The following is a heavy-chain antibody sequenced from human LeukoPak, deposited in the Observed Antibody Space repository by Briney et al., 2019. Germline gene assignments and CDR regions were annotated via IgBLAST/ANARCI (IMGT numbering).Heavy chain of an antibody. J-gene: IGHJ4*02. Sequence: ASVKVSCKTSGYTFTSYDINWVRQATGQGVEWMGWMNPNSGNTGYAQKFQGRVTMTRNTSISTAYMELSSLRSEDTAVDYCAISGSSSLSFGYWGQGTLVTVSS. CDR1: GYTFTSYD. D-gene: IGHD6-19*01. V-gene: IGHV1-8*01. CDR2: MNPNSGNT. CDR3: AISGSSSLSFGY.